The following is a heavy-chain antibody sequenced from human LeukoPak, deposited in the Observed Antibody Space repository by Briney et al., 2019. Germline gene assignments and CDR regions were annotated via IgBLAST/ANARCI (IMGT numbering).Heavy chain of an antibody. Sequence: PSETLSLTCTVSGGSISSYYWSWIRRPPGKGLEWIGYIYYSGSTNYNPSLKSRVTISVDTSKNQFSLKLSSVTAADTAVYYCARHAVYGDYGGVDYWGQGTLVTVSS. CDR3: ARHAVYGDYGGVDY. J-gene: IGHJ4*02. CDR2: IYYSGST. D-gene: IGHD4-17*01. V-gene: IGHV4-59*08. CDR1: GGSISSYY.